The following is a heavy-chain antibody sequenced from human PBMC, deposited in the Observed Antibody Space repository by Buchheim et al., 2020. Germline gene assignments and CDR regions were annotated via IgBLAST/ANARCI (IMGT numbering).Heavy chain of an antibody. J-gene: IGHJ4*02. Sequence: VQLQESGPGLVKPSETLSLTCSVFGDSVSSGTFYWSWIRRPPGKGLEWIGYAFYSGSTNYNPSLTNRVSISLQSSTNQFSLRLNSVTAADTAVYYCARRRRCGGDCYSIDYWGQGT. V-gene: IGHV4-61*01. CDR2: AFYSGST. D-gene: IGHD2-21*02. CDR3: ARRRRCGGDCYSIDY. CDR1: GDSVSSGTFY.